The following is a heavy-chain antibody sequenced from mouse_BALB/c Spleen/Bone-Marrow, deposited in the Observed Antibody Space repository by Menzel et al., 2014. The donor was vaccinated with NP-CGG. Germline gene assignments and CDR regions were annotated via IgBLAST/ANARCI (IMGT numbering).Heavy chain of an antibody. CDR1: GFTFSSFG. D-gene: IGHD4-1*01. V-gene: IGHV5-17*02. CDR2: ISSGSTAI. CDR3: ARGGNWDDFDV. Sequence: EVHLVESGGGLVQPGGSRKLSCAASGFTFSSFGMHWVRQAPEKGLEWVAYISSGSTAICYADTVMGRFTISRDNPKNTLFLQMTSLRSEDTAMYYCARGGNWDDFDVWGAGATVTVSS. J-gene: IGHJ1*01.